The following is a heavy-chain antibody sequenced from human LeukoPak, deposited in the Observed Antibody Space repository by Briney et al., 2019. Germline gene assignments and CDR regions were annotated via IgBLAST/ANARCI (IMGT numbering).Heavy chain of an antibody. J-gene: IGHJ4*02. V-gene: IGHV1-2*02. CDR3: ARVGAAAGSFDY. CDR2: INPNRGGT. Sequence: ASVKVSCKASGYTFTGYYMHWVRQAPGQGLEWMGWINPNRGGTNYAQKFQGRVTMTRDTSISTAYMELSRLRSDDTAVYYCARVGAAAGSFDYWGQGTLVTVSS. CDR1: GYTFTGYY. D-gene: IGHD6-13*01.